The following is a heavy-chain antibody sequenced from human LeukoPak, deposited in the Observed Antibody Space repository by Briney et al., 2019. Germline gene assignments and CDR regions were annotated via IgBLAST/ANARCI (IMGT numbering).Heavy chain of an antibody. CDR1: GYTFTGYY. Sequence: ASVKVSCRPSGYTFTGYYMHWVRQASGQGLEWMGWINPNIGATMYAQKFQGRVSMTRDTSVSTGYVELTSLRSDDTAVYYCARDRVGSGWPRPYYFEFWGQGTLVIVSS. D-gene: IGHD6-19*01. CDR3: ARDRVGSGWPRPYYFEF. CDR2: INPNIGAT. J-gene: IGHJ4*02. V-gene: IGHV1-2*02.